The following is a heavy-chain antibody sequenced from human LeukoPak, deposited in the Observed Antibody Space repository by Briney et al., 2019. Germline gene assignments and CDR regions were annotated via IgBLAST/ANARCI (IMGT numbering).Heavy chain of an antibody. D-gene: IGHD1-26*01. CDR3: ARRRDSGSLQHFDY. V-gene: IGHV3-7*03. J-gene: IGHJ4*02. Sequence: GGSLRLSCAASGFTFRSYWMTWVRQAPGKGLEWVANIKPEGSEKNYVDFVKGRFTISRDNAKNSLYLQMNSLRAEDTAVYYCARRRDSGSLQHFDYWGQGTLVTVSS. CDR1: GFTFRSYW. CDR2: IKPEGSEK.